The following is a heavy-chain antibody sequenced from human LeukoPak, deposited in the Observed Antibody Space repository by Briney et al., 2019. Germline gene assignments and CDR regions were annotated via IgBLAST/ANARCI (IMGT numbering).Heavy chain of an antibody. CDR1: GGSISSYY. J-gene: IGHJ4*02. CDR3: ARGGDRSFDY. Sequence: SETLSLTCTVSGGSISSYYWSWIRQPPGKGLEWIGYIYYSGSTNYNPSLKSRVTISVDKAKNQFSLNLNSVTAADTAVYYCARGGDRSFDYWGQGTLVTVSS. V-gene: IGHV4-59*12. CDR2: IYYSGST. D-gene: IGHD3-10*01.